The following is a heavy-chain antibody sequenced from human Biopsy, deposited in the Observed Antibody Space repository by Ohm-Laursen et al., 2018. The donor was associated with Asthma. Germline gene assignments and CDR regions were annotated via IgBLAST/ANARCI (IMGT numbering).Heavy chain of an antibody. V-gene: IGHV3-30*03. CDR2: ISSDVRE. CDR1: GFTFRNFG. D-gene: IGHD2-21*01. J-gene: IGHJ4*02. CDR3: VRWRSGYPDHYSDF. Sequence: SLRLSCAASGFTFRNFGMHWVRQAPGKGLEWVALISSDVREWYADSVKGRFTISRDNSKNTLDLQMNSLRGDDTAVYYCVRWRSGYPDHYSDFWGLGTLVTVSS.